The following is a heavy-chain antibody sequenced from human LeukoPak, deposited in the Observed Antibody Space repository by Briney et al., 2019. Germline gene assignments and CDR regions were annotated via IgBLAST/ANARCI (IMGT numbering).Heavy chain of an antibody. V-gene: IGHV3-53*04. CDR3: ARCPSFIGEGVSYGVSEDQ. CDR2: IYGLGST. J-gene: IGHJ4*02. Sequence: GGSLRLSCAASGFTVSSDYMTWVRQAPGKGLEWVSVIYGLGSTYYADSVKGRFTISRQSSKNTLYLQMNSLRAEDTAVYYCARCPSFIGEGVSYGVSEDQWGQGTLVTISS. D-gene: IGHD1-14*01. CDR1: GFTVSSDY.